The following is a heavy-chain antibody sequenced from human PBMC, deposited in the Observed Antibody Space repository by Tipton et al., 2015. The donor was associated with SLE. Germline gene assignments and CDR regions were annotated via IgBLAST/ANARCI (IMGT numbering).Heavy chain of an antibody. D-gene: IGHD2-21*02. CDR2: INQDGSQK. CDR3: ARGAYCNGDFFIPCPFDY. Sequence: SLRLSCAASGFSFSGHWMNWVRQVPGKGPEWVANINQDGSQKDYVDSVKGRFSISRDNAQNSLYLHMTSLRADDTAVYYCARGAYCNGDFFIPCPFDYWGQGALVTVSS. CDR1: GFSFSGHW. J-gene: IGHJ4*02. V-gene: IGHV3-7*03.